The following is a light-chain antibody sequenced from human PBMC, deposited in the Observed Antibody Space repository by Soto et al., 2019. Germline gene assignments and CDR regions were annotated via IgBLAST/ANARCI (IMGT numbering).Light chain of an antibody. CDR2: KAS. V-gene: IGKV1-5*03. CDR1: QSISSW. J-gene: IGKJ1*01. CDR3: QQYNSYVT. Sequence: DIQMTQSPSTLSASVGDRVTITCRASQSISSWLAWYQQKPGKAPKLLIYKASSLESGVPSRFSGSGSGTAFTLTISSLQPDDFATYYCQQYNSYVTFGQGTKVEIK.